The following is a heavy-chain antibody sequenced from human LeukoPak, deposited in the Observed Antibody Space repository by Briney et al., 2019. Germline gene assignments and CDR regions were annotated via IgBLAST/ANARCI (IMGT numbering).Heavy chain of an antibody. Sequence: GGSLRLSCAASGFTFSTSAMTWVRLGPGKGLEWVSAISGSGDSTYYTDSVKGRFTISRDNSKNTLYLHMTSLGAEDTAIYSCAKDISTSSWGQGTLVTVSS. V-gene: IGHV3-23*01. CDR2: ISGSGDST. CDR1: GFTFSTSA. J-gene: IGHJ5*02. D-gene: IGHD2/OR15-2a*01. CDR3: AKDISTSS.